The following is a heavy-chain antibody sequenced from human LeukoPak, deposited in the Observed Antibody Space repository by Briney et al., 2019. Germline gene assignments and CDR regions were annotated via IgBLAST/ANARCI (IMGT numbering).Heavy chain of an antibody. Sequence: GSLRLSCAASGFTFSSYGMNWVRQAPGKGLEWIGSIYHSGSTYYNPSLKSRVTISVDTSKNQFSLKLSSVTAADTAVYYCARVHSYGYYYYYGMDVWGKGTTVTVSS. CDR1: GFTFSSYG. CDR2: IYHSGST. J-gene: IGHJ6*04. D-gene: IGHD5-18*01. CDR3: ARVHSYGYYYYYGMDV. V-gene: IGHV4-38-2*01.